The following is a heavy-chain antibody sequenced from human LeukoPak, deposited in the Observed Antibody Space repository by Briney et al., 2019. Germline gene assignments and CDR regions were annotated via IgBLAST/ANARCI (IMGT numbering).Heavy chain of an antibody. Sequence: GASVKVSCKASGYTFTSYGISWVRQAPGQGLEWMGWISAYNGNTNYEQKLQGRVTMTTDTSTSTAYMELSSLRSDDTAVYYCARDVGEYCSSTNCYASHYWGQGTLVTVSS. CDR3: ARDVGEYCSSTNCYASHY. J-gene: IGHJ4*02. CDR1: GYTFTSYG. CDR2: ISAYNGNT. V-gene: IGHV1-18*01. D-gene: IGHD2-2*01.